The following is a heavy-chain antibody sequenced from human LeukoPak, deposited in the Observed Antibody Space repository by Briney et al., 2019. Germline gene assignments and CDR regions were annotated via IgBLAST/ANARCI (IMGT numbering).Heavy chain of an antibody. D-gene: IGHD2-2*01. CDR3: ARDLTVVVVPAAIGGWFDP. Sequence: GGSLRLSCAVSGFTVSSNYMSWVRQAPGKGLEWVSVIYSGGSTYYADSVKGRFTISRDNSKNALYLQMNSLRAEDTAVYYCARDLTVVVVPAAIGGWFDPWGQGTLVTVSS. CDR1: GFTVSSNY. CDR2: IYSGGST. V-gene: IGHV3-53*01. J-gene: IGHJ5*02.